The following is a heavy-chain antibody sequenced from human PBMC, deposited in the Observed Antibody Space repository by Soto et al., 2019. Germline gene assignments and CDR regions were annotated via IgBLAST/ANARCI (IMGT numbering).Heavy chain of an antibody. J-gene: IGHJ6*02. CDR2: INPNSGGT. CDR1: GYTFTDYY. Sequence: QVQLVQSGAEVKKPGASVKVSCKGSGYTFTDYYIHWVRQAPGQGLEWMGWINPNSGGTNYAQKFQGRVTITADKSTSTAYMELSSLRSEDTAVYYCARCSVTTHYYYYYGMDVWGQGTTVTVSS. CDR3: ARCSVTTHYYYYYGMDV. V-gene: IGHV1-2*02. D-gene: IGHD4-4*01.